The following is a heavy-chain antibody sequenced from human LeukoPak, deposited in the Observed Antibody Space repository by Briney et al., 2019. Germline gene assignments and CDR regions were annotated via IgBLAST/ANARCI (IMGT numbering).Heavy chain of an antibody. Sequence: GESLQISCKGSGYSFTSYWIGWVRQMPGKGLEWMGIIYPGDSDTRYSPSFQGQVTISADKSISTAYLQWSSLKASDTAMYYCARRAYSSSWRKYNWFDPWGQGTLVTVSS. CDR2: IYPGDSDT. D-gene: IGHD6-13*01. CDR3: ARRAYSSSWRKYNWFDP. J-gene: IGHJ5*02. CDR1: GYSFTSYW. V-gene: IGHV5-51*01.